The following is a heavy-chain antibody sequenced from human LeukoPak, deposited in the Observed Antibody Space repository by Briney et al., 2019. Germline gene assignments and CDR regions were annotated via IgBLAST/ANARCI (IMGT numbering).Heavy chain of an antibody. CDR3: AKDLSSSWTFDY. D-gene: IGHD6-13*01. J-gene: IGHJ4*02. CDR1: GFTFSSYE. CDR2: ISDSGTTI. Sequence: GGSLRLSCAASGFTFSSYEMNWVRQAPGKGLEWVSYISDSGTTIYYADSVKGRFTISRDNSKNTLYLQMNSLRAEDTAVYYCAKDLSSSWTFDYWGQGTLVTVSS. V-gene: IGHV3-48*03.